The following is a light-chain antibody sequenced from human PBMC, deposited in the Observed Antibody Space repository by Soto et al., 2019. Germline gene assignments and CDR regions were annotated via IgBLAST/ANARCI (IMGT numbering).Light chain of an antibody. CDR2: GAS. CDR3: QQYGSSRT. Sequence: EIVLTQSPGTLSFSRGKRSTLSCRASQYVSVRFLAWYQQKPGQAPRLLIYGASSRATGIPDRFSGSGSGTDFTLTISRLETEDFAVYYCQQYGSSRTFGQGTKVDIK. V-gene: IGKV3-20*01. J-gene: IGKJ1*01. CDR1: QYVSVRF.